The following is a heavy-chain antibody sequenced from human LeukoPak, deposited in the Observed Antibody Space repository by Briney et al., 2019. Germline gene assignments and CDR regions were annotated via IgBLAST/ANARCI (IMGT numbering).Heavy chain of an antibody. Sequence: ASVKVSCKASGYTFTCYYMHWVRQAPGQGLEWMGWINPNSGGTNYAQKFQGWVTMTRDTSISTAYMELSRLRSDDTAVYYCARDPSSPTYYYDSSGDYYFDYWGQGTLVTVSS. D-gene: IGHD3-22*01. J-gene: IGHJ4*02. V-gene: IGHV1-2*04. CDR3: ARDPSSPTYYYDSSGDYYFDY. CDR2: INPNSGGT. CDR1: GYTFTCYY.